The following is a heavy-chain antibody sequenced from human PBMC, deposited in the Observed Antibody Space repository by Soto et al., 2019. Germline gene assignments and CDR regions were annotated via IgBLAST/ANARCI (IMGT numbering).Heavy chain of an antibody. D-gene: IGHD2-2*02. V-gene: IGHV4-34*01. CDR3: ARVLFRGYCSSTSCYRGPIDY. J-gene: IGHJ4*02. CDR2: INHSGST. Sequence: PSETLSLTCAVYGGSFSGYYWSWIRQPPGKGLEWIGEINHSGSTNYNPSLKSRVTISVDTSKNQFSLKLSSVTAADTAVYYCARVLFRGYCSSTSCYRGPIDYWGQGTLVTVS. CDR1: GGSFSGYY.